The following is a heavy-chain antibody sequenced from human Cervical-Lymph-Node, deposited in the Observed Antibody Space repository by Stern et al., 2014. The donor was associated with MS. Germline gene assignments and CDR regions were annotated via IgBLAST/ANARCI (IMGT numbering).Heavy chain of an antibody. D-gene: IGHD3-22*01. Sequence: EMQLVESGGGLVKPGGSLRLSCAASGFTFSSYSMNWVRQAPGKGLEWVSSISSSSSYIYYADSVKGRFTISRDNAKNSLYLQMNSLRAEDTAVYYCASVHYDSSGYYGFPPDYWGQGTLVTVSS. CDR3: ASVHYDSSGYYGFPPDY. CDR1: GFTFSSYS. V-gene: IGHV3-21*01. J-gene: IGHJ4*02. CDR2: ISSSSSYI.